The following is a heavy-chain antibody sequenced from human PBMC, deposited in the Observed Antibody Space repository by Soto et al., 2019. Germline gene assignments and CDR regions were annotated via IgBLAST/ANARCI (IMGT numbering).Heavy chain of an antibody. Sequence: EEQLVESGGGLVQPGGSLRLSCAASGFTVSRYWMNWVGQAPGKGLEWVSAINTGGNTMYYAGSVNGRLTISRDNAKNSLFLQMDDLRGEEPAIYYSARPRETSWYSYDAWGQRTMVNVSS. J-gene: IGHJ3*01. CDR2: INTGGNTM. CDR1: GFTVSRYW. CDR3: ARPRETSWYSYDA. V-gene: IGHV3-48*01. D-gene: IGHD1-1*01.